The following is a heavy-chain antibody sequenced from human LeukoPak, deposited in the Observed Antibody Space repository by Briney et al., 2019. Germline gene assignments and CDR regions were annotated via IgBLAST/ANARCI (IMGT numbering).Heavy chain of an antibody. J-gene: IGHJ6*02. CDR2: INHNGNVN. CDR1: GFTFSSYW. D-gene: IGHD3-16*01. CDR3: ARGGGLDV. Sequence: GGSLRLSCAASGFTFSSYWMNWARQAPGKGLEWVASINHNGNVNYYVDSVKGRFTISRDDAKNSLYLQMSNLRAEDTAVYSCARGGGLDVWGQGATVTVSS. V-gene: IGHV3-7*03.